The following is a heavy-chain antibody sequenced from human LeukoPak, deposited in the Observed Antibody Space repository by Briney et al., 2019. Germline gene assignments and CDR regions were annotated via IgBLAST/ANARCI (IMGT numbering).Heavy chain of an antibody. CDR3: AKLPTWDYYGSGSYFH. CDR1: GFTFSSYA. Sequence: GGSLRLSCAASGFTFSSYAMHWVRQAPGKGLEWVAVISYDGSNKYYADSVKGRFTISRDNSKNTLYLQMNSLRADDTAVYYCAKLPTWDYYGSGSYFHWGQGTLVTVSS. V-gene: IGHV3-30-3*02. CDR2: ISYDGSNK. J-gene: IGHJ4*02. D-gene: IGHD3-10*01.